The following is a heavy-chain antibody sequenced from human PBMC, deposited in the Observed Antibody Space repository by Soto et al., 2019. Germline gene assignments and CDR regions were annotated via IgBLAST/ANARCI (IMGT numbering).Heavy chain of an antibody. CDR1: GFTFSSYW. Sequence: GGSLRLSCAASGFTFSSYWMSWVRQAPGKGLEWVANIKQDGSEKYYVDSVKGRFTISRDNAKNSLYLQMNSLRAEDTAVYYCATDSWPPVIRDFELWGRGTLGTVAA. CDR2: IKQDGSEK. J-gene: IGHJ2*01. V-gene: IGHV3-7*03. CDR3: ATDSWPPVIRDFEL.